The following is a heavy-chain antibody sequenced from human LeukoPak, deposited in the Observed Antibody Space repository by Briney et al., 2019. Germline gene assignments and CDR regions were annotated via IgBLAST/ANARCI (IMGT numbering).Heavy chain of an antibody. J-gene: IGHJ4*02. D-gene: IGHD2-15*01. V-gene: IGHV3-23*01. CDR2: ISGSGGST. CDR1: GFTFSSHA. CDR3: TTYALEDIVVVVAAPFDY. Sequence: GGSLRLSCTPSGFTFSSHAMSWVRQAPGKGLEWVSGISGSGGSTYYADSVKGRFTISRDNSKNTLYLQMNSLKTEDTAVYYCTTYALEDIVVVVAAPFDYWGQGTLVTVSS.